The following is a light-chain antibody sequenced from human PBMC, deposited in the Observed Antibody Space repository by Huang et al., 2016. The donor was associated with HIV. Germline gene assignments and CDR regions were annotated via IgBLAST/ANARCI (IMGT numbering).Light chain of an antibody. CDR1: QSLLHSSGYNY. J-gene: IGKJ4*01. Sequence: IVMTQSPLSLPVTPGEPASISCRSSQSLLHSSGYNYLDWYVQKPGQSPQLLIYLGSNRASGVPDRFSGRGSGTDFTLKISRVEAEDVGIYYCMQALQTPGTFGGGTKVEI. V-gene: IGKV2-28*01. CDR3: MQALQTPGT. CDR2: LGS.